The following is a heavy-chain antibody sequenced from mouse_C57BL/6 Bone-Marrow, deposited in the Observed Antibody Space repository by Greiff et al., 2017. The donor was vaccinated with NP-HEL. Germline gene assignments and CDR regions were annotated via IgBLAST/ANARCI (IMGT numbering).Heavy chain of an antibody. V-gene: IGHV1-74*01. CDR2: LHPSDSDT. Sequence: QVQLQQPGAELVKPGASVKVSCKASGYTFTSYWMHWVKQRPGQGLEWIGRLHPSDSDTNYNQKFKGKATLTVDKSSSTAYMQLSSLTSEDSAVYYCAIRRYDYDSYYYAMDYWGQGTSVTVSS. CDR3: AIRRYDYDSYYYAMDY. CDR1: GYTFTSYW. D-gene: IGHD2-4*01. J-gene: IGHJ4*01.